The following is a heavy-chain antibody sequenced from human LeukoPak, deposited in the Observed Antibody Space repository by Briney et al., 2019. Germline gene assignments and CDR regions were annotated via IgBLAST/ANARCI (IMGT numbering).Heavy chain of an antibody. CDR3: AKDRISGSSWYQYWFDP. Sequence: PGGSLRLSCAVSGFTFDHYGMHWVRQAPGKGLEWVAVISHDGSTIYYADSVEGRFTISRDDAKNTLYLQMNSLRPEDTAVYYCAKDRISGSSWYQYWFDPWGQGTLVTVSS. D-gene: IGHD6-13*01. J-gene: IGHJ5*02. V-gene: IGHV3-30*18. CDR1: GFTFDHYG. CDR2: ISHDGSTI.